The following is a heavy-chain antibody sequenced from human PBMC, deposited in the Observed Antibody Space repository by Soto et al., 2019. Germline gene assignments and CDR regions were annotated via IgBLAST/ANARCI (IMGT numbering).Heavy chain of an antibody. CDR2: ISAYNGDT. Sequence: QVQLVQPGAEVKKPGASVKVSCKASGYTFTSYGISWVRQAPGQGLEWMGWISAYNGDTNYVQKLQGRVTMTTDTSTNTAYMELRSLRSDDTAVYYCARVRCSSTSCYFGEDYYYYGLDVW. V-gene: IGHV1-18*04. CDR1: GYTFTSYG. D-gene: IGHD2-2*01. CDR3: ARVRCSSTSCYFGEDYYYYGLDV. J-gene: IGHJ6*01.